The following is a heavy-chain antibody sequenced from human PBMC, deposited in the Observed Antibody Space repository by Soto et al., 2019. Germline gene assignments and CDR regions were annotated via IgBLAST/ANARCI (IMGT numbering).Heavy chain of an antibody. V-gene: IGHV3-13*01. J-gene: IGHJ4*02. CDR2: IGTAGDT. CDR3: ASGPDPVFSSWSYYFDY. Sequence: TGGSLRLSCAASGFTFSSYDMHWVRQATGKGLEWVSAIGTAGDTYYPGSVKGRFTISRENAKNSLYLQMNSLRAEDTAVYYCASGPDPVFSSWSYYFDYWGQGTLVTVSS. CDR1: GFTFSSYD. D-gene: IGHD6-13*01.